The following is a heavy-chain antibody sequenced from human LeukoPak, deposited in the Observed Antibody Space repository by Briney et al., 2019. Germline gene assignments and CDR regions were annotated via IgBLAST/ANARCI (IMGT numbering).Heavy chain of an antibody. D-gene: IGHD6-19*01. CDR1: GFTFSSYS. V-gene: IGHV3-48*02. J-gene: IGHJ6*02. CDR3: MIIAVAEETGMDV. Sequence: GGSLRLSCAASGFTFSSYSMNWVRQAPGKGLEWVSYISSSSSTTYYADSVKGRFTISRDNAKNSLYLQMNSLRDEDAAVYYCMIIAVAEETGMDVWGQGTTVTVSS. CDR2: ISSSSSTT.